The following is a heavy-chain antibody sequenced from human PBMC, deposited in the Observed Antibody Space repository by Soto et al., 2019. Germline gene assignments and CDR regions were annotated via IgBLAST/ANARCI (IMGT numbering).Heavy chain of an antibody. CDR3: ARSLVLRYFDWLYYYYYYMDV. V-gene: IGHV1-8*01. CDR1: GYTFTSYD. CDR2: MNPNSGNT. J-gene: IGHJ6*03. Sequence: ASVKVSCKASGYTFTSYDINWVRQATGQGLEWMGWMNPNSGNTGYAQKFQGRVTMTRNTSISTAYMELSSLRSEDTAVYYCARSLVLRYFDWLYYYYYYMDVWGKGITVTVSS. D-gene: IGHD3-9*01.